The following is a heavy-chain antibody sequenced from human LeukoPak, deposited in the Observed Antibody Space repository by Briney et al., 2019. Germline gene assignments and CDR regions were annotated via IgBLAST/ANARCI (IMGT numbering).Heavy chain of an antibody. V-gene: IGHV4-61*01. CDR1: GGSVSSGSYY. J-gene: IGHJ4*02. CDR2: IYYSGST. D-gene: IGHD3-10*01. Sequence: SETLSLTCTVSGGSVSSGSYYWRWIRQPPGKGLEWIGYIYYSGSTNYNPSLKSRVTISVDTSKNQFSLKLSSVTAADTAVYYCARDRGSGSYYPAPFDYWGQGTLVTVSS. CDR3: ARDRGSGSYYPAPFDY.